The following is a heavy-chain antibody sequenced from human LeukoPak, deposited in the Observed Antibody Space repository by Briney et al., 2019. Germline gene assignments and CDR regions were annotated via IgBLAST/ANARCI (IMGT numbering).Heavy chain of an antibody. Sequence: GESLKISCKGSGYSFTSYWIGWVRQMPGKGLEWMGIIYPGDSDTRYSPSFQGQVSISADKSISTAYMELSRLRSDDTAVYYCARGTYYDFWSGYYTKKNDAFDIWGQGTMVTVSS. CDR2: IYPGDSDT. CDR3: ARGTYYDFWSGYYTKKNDAFDI. V-gene: IGHV5-51*01. J-gene: IGHJ3*02. D-gene: IGHD3-3*01. CDR1: GYSFTSYW.